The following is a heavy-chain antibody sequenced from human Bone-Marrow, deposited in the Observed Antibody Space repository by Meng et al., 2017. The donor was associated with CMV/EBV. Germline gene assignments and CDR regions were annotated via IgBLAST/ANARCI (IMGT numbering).Heavy chain of an antibody. V-gene: IGHV3-66*01. CDR3: AREYSSSWRIYFDY. J-gene: IGHJ4*02. CDR1: GFAASSSY. D-gene: IGHD6-13*01. CDR2: IYSDDRT. Sequence: GESLKISCAASGFAASSSYMNWVRRAPGKGLEWVSIIYSDDRTYYADSVKGRFTISRDNAKNSLYLQMNSLRAEDTAVYYCAREYSSSWRIYFDYWGQGTLVTVSS.